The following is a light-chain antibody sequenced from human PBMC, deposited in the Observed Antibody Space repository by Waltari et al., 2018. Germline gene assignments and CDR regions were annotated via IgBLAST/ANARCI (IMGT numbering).Light chain of an antibody. CDR3: QQYSNWPIT. CDR2: EAS. Sequence: EIVLTQSPTTLSVSPGERATLSCRASQSFSSYLAWYQQKPGRAPRLLIYEASARGPGVSARFSGSGSGTEFTLTISSLQSEDFAVYYCQQYSNWPITFGQGTRLESK. CDR1: QSFSSY. V-gene: IGKV3-15*01. J-gene: IGKJ5*01.